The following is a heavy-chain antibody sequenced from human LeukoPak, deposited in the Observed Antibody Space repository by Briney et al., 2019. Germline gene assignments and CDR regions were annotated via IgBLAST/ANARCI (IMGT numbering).Heavy chain of an antibody. CDR1: GGTFSIYA. CDR3: ARDFEGGTALGY. J-gene: IGHJ4*02. D-gene: IGHD3-16*01. CDR2: IIPLGTA. V-gene: IGHV1-69*01. Sequence: GSSVKVSCKASGGTFSIYAISWVRQAPGQGLEWMGGIIPLGTADYAQKFQGRVTITADESTSTVYMDLSSLTSEDTAVYYCARDFEGGTALGYWGQGTLVTVSS.